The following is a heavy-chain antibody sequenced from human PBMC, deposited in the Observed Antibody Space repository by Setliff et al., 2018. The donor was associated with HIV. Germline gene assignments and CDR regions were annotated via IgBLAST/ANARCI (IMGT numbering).Heavy chain of an antibody. D-gene: IGHD2-8*02. CDR3: ARRITGLDAFDI. Sequence: ASVKVSCKASGYAFTSYDINWVRQATGQGLEWMGWMNPNSGNTGYAQKFQGRVTMTRNTSISTAYMELSSLRSEDTAVYYCARRITGLDAFDIWGQGTMVTVSS. V-gene: IGHV1-8*02. J-gene: IGHJ3*02. CDR1: GYAFTSYD. CDR2: MNPNSGNT.